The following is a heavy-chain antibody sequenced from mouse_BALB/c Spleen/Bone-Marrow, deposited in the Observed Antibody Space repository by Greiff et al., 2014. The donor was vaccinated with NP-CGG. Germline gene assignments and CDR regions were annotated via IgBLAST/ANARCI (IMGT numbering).Heavy chain of an antibody. CDR3: ARLFGTRDFVY. CDR2: IDPEIGNT. CDR1: GFNIKDYF. Sequence: EVQLQQSGAELVRPGALVKLSCKASGFNIKDYFMHWVKQRPEQGLEWIGWIDPEIGNTLYDPKFQGKASITADTSSNTAYLQLSSLTSEDTAVYYCARLFGTRDFVYWGQGTTLTVSS. V-gene: IGHV14-1*02. D-gene: IGHD4-1*01. J-gene: IGHJ2*01.